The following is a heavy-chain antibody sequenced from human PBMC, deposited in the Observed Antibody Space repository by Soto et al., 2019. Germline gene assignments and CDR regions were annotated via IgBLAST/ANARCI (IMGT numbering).Heavy chain of an antibody. J-gene: IGHJ4*02. D-gene: IGHD3-10*01. Sequence: QLQLQESGPGLVKPSETLSLTCSVSDGSFSSSYYWGWLRQAPGKGLEWLGNIYYSGHTYYNPSLKSRFAMSVDTSKNQFSLTLTSVTAADTAVYYCARYFLRGRFFASWGQGTLVTVSS. CDR3: ARYFLRGRFFAS. CDR1: DGSFSSSYY. V-gene: IGHV4-39*01. CDR2: IYYSGHT.